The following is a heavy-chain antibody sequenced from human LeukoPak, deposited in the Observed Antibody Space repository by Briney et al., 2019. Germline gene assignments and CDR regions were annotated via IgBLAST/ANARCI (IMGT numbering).Heavy chain of an antibody. D-gene: IGHD3-22*01. Sequence: ASVKVSCKASGYTFTSYDINWVRQATGQGLEWMGWMNPNSGNTGYAQKFQGRVTMTRNTSISTAYMELSSLRSEDTAVYYCARGYDSSGYWAYWGQGTPVTVSS. CDR1: GYTFTSYD. CDR2: MNPNSGNT. V-gene: IGHV1-8*01. J-gene: IGHJ4*02. CDR3: ARGYDSSGYWAY.